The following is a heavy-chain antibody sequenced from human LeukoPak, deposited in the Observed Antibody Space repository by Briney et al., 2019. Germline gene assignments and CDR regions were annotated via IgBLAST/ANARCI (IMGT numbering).Heavy chain of an antibody. J-gene: IGHJ5*02. V-gene: IGHV7-4-1*02. Sequence: ASVKVSCKASGYTFTSYAMNWVRQAPGQGLEWMGWINTNTGNPTYAQGFTGRFVFSLDTSVSTACLQISSLKAEDTAVYYCARHHLQQPIFAWFDPWGQGTLVTVSS. CDR1: GYTFTSYA. CDR2: INTNTGNP. D-gene: IGHD3-9*01. CDR3: ARHHLQQPIFAWFDP.